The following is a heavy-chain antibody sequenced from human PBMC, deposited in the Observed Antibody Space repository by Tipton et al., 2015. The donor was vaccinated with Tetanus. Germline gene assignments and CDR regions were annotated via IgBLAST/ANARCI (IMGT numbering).Heavy chain of an antibody. CDR1: GGSIISADHY. CDR2: IYYSGTT. V-gene: IGHV4-31*02. Sequence: LRLSCTVSGGSIISADHYWSWIRQPPGKGLEWIGYIYYSGTTYYSPSLKSRVTISVDTSQKQISLKVNSVTAADTAVYYCARDRGVRGGYYYYHGMDVWGQGTTVTVSS. J-gene: IGHJ6*02. CDR3: ARDRGVRGGYYYYHGMDV. D-gene: IGHD3-10*01.